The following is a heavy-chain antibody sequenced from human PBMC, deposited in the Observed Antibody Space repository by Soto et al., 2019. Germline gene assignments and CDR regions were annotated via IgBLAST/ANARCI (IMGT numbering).Heavy chain of an antibody. J-gene: IGHJ4*02. CDR2: ISYDGSNK. CDR1: GFTFSSYG. Sequence: PVGSLRLSCAASGFTFSSYGMHWVRQAPGKGLEWVAVISYDGSNKYYTDSVKGRFTISRDNSKNTLYLQMNSLRAEDTAVYYCAKDRVGAPGGYWGQGTLVTVSS. CDR3: AKDRVGAPGGY. V-gene: IGHV3-30*18. D-gene: IGHD1-26*01.